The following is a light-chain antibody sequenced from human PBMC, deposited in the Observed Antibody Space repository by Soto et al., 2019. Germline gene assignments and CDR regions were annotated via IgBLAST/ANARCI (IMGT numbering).Light chain of an antibody. CDR3: SSYTSSSPVV. CDR1: SSDVGGYNY. J-gene: IGLJ2*01. Sequence: QSVLTQPTSVSGSPGQSITISYAGTSSDVGGYNYVSWYQQHPGKAPKLMIYDVSNRPSGVSNRFSGSKSGNTASLTISGLQAEDEADYYCSSYTSSSPVVFGGVTKVTVL. CDR2: DVS. V-gene: IGLV2-14*01.